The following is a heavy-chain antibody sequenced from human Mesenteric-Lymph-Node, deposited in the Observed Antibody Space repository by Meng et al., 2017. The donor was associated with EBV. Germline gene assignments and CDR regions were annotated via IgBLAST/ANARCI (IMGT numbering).Heavy chain of an antibody. CDR3: ARASVYGDYDNWFDP. J-gene: IGHJ5*02. CDR2: IYHSGST. Sequence: QLQLQESGLGLVKPSQTLSLTCAVSGGSISNDGYSWSWIRQPPGKGLEWIGYIYHSGSTYSNPSLKSRVTISVDRSKNQFSLKLNSVTAADTAVYYCARASVYGDYDNWFDPWGQGTLVTVSS. V-gene: IGHV4-30-2*01. D-gene: IGHD4-17*01. CDR1: GGSISNDGYS.